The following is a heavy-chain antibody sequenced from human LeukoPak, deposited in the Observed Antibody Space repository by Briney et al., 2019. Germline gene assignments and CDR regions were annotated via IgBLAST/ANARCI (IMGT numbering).Heavy chain of an antibody. CDR2: ISYDGSNK. V-gene: IGHV3-30-3*01. D-gene: IGHD6-19*01. Sequence: QPGRSLRLSCAASGFTFSSYAMHWVRQAPGKGLEWVAVISYDGSNKYYADSVKGRFTISRDNSKNTLYLQMNSLRAEDTAVYYCARDQSPYSSGWYPMYWGQGTLVTVSS. J-gene: IGHJ4*02. CDR3: ARDQSPYSSGWYPMY. CDR1: GFTFSSYA.